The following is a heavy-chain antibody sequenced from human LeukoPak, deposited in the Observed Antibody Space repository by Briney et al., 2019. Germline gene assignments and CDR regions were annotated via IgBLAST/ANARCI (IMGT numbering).Heavy chain of an antibody. J-gene: IGHJ4*02. CDR2: IYSGGST. CDR3: ARGRLWFGELLPAWDY. V-gene: IGHV3-53*01. CDR1: GFTVSSNY. D-gene: IGHD3-10*01. Sequence: GGSLRLSRAASGFTVSSNYMSWVRQAPGKGLEWVSVIYSGGSTYYADSVKGRFTISRDNSKNTLYLQMNSLRAEDTAVYYCARGRLWFGELLPAWDYWGQGTLVTVSS.